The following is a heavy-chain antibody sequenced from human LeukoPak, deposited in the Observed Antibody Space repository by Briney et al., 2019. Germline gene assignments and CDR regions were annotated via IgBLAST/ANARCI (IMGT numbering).Heavy chain of an antibody. CDR1: GGSISSYY. Sequence: SETLSLTCTVSGGSISSYYWSWIRQPPGKGLEWIGYIYYSGSTNHNPSLKSRVTISVDTSKNQFSLKLSSVTAADTAVYYCARHGTADYYGMDVWGQGTTVTVSS. V-gene: IGHV4-59*08. CDR3: ARHGTADYYGMDV. J-gene: IGHJ6*02. CDR2: IYYSGST. D-gene: IGHD6-25*01.